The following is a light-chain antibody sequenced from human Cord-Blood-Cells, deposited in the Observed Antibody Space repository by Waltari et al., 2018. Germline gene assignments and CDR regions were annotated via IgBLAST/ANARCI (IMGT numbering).Light chain of an antibody. CDR1: QSLLHSNGYNY. V-gene: IGKV2-28*01. Sequence: DIVMTQSPLSLPVTPGEPAYISCRSSQSLLHSNGYNYLDWYLQKPGQSPQLLIYLGSNRASGVPDRFGGSGSGTDFTLKISRVEAEDVGVYYCMQALQTPYTFGQGTKLEIK. J-gene: IGKJ2*01. CDR3: MQALQTPYT. CDR2: LGS.